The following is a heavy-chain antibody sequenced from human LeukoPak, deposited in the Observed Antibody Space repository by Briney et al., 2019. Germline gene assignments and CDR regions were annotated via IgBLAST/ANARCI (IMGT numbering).Heavy chain of an antibody. CDR2: INSSGSTI. CDR1: GFTFSSYE. Sequence: PGGSLRLSCAASGFTFSSYEMNWVRQAPGKGLEWVSYINSSGSTIYYADSVKGRFTISRDNAKNSLYLQMNSLRAEDTAVYYCAREGGYSGYDFDYWGQGTLVTVSS. V-gene: IGHV3-48*03. CDR3: AREGGYSGYDFDY. D-gene: IGHD5-12*01. J-gene: IGHJ4*02.